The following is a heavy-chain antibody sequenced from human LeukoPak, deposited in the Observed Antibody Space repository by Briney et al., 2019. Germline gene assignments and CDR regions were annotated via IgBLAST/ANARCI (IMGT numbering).Heavy chain of an antibody. CDR1: GFTFSGFW. V-gene: IGHV3-7*03. D-gene: IGHD1-26*01. J-gene: IGHJ4*02. CDR3: ARDPTPKWELLPYFDY. Sequence: GGSLRLSCAVSGFTFSGFWMSWSRQAPGKGLEWVASINSDGSEGYYADVVKGRFTISRDNAKNSLYLQINSLRAEDTAVYYCARDPTPKWELLPYFDYWGQGTLVTVSS. CDR2: INSDGSEG.